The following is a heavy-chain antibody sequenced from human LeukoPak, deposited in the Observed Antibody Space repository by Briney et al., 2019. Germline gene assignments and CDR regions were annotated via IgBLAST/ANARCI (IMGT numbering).Heavy chain of an antibody. D-gene: IGHD3-10*01. J-gene: IGHJ4*02. CDR1: GGSISSYY. CDR2: IYYSGST. V-gene: IGHV4-59*01. CDR3: ARVVTRGELLY. Sequence: SETLSLTCTVSGGSISSYYWSWIRQPPGKGLEWIGYIYYSGSTNYNPSLKSRVTISVDTSKNQFSLKLSSVTAADTAVYYCARVVTRGELLYWGQGTLVTVSS.